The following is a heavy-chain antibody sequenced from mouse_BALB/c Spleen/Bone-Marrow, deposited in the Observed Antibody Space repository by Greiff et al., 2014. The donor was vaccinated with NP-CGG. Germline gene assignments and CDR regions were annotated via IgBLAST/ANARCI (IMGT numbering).Heavy chain of an antibody. CDR1: GHTFTSYW. V-gene: IGHV1-69*02. D-gene: IGHD1-1*01. Sequence: VKLMESGAELVRPGASVKLSCKASGHTFTSYWINWVKQRPGQGLQWIGNIYPSDSYTNYNQKFKDKATLTVDKSSSTAYMQLSSPTSEDSAVYYCTRGDYYGSSSFAYWGQGTLVTVST. CDR3: TRGDYYGSSSFAY. J-gene: IGHJ3*01. CDR2: IYPSDSYT.